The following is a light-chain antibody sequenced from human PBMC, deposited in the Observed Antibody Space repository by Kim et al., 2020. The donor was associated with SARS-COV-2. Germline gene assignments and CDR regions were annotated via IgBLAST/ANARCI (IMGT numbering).Light chain of an antibody. J-gene: IGKJ4*01. V-gene: IGKV3-11*01. CDR3: HQRSNWPLT. CDR2: DAS. Sequence: PGERATLSSRAGPRVRTYLAWYQQKPGQAPKLLIYDASNRATGIPARFSGSGSGTGFTLTISSLEPEDFAVYYCHQRSNWPLTFGGGTKVDIK. CDR1: PRVRTY.